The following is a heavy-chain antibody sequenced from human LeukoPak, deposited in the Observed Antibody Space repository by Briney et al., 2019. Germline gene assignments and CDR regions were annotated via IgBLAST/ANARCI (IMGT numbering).Heavy chain of an antibody. V-gene: IGHV3-30*03. D-gene: IGHD2-2*01. J-gene: IGHJ6*02. Sequence: GGSLRLSCAASGFTFSTYGIHWVRQAPGKGLEWVAVISNDGSNKYYADSVKGRFTISRDNSKNTLYLQMNSLRAEDTAVYYCATVYSSSPLRPMDVWGQGTTVTVSS. CDR1: GFTFSTYG. CDR2: ISNDGSNK. CDR3: ATVYSSSPLRPMDV.